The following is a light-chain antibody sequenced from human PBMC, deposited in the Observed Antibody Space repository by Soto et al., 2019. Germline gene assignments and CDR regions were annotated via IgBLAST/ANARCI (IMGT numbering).Light chain of an antibody. J-gene: IGKJ1*01. V-gene: IGKV3-15*01. CDR2: RAS. CDR1: QSLNGN. Sequence: EILMTQSPATLSVSPGERATLSCRASQSLNGNLAWYQQKPGQAPRLLISRASTRATDIPARFTGSGSGTVFTLTIDSLQSEDFAVYSCQQYNYWPSFGQGTKVEIK. CDR3: QQYNYWPS.